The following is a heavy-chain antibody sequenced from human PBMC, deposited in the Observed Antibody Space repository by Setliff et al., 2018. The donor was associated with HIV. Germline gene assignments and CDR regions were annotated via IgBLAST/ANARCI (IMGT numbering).Heavy chain of an antibody. J-gene: IGHJ4*02. D-gene: IGHD3-10*01. V-gene: IGHV3-15*01. CDR2: IKSKTDGGTT. CDR3: TRVPYWFGELSYFDY. Sequence: PGGSLRLSCAASGFTFSHAWMTWVRQAPGKGLEWVGRIKSKTDGGTTEYAASVKGRFTISRDDSKSIAYLQMNSLKTEDTAVYYCTRVPYWFGELSYFDYWGQGTLVTVSS. CDR1: GFTFSHAW.